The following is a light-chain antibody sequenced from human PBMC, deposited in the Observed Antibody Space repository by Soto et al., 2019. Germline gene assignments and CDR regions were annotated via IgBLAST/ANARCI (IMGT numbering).Light chain of an antibody. J-gene: IGLJ3*02. CDR3: NSYAASGNLWV. V-gene: IGLV1-40*01. CDR1: SSNIGAGHD. Sequence: QSVLTQPPSVSGAPGQRVTISCTGSSSNIGAGHDVHWYQHSPGTAPKLLIYRFNNRPSGVPDRFSGSKSGTSASLAISGLQAEDEADYYCNSYAASGNLWVFGGGTQLTVL. CDR2: RFN.